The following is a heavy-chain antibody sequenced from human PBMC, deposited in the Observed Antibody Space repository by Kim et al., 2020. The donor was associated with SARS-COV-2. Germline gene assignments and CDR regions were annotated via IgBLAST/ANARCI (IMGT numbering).Heavy chain of an antibody. CDR1: GYTFTSYD. CDR3: ATAGSYCRGGSDRAPYCSYYGVDV. CDR2: MNPNSGNT. D-gene: IGHD2-15*01. V-gene: IGHV1-8*01. Sequence: ASVQVSCKASGYTFTSYDINWVRQATGQGLEWMGWMNPNSGNTGYAQKFQGRVTMTRNTSISTAYMELSSLRSEDTAVYYCATAGSYCRGGSDRAPYCSYYGVDVWGQGPTVTVSS. J-gene: IGHJ6*02.